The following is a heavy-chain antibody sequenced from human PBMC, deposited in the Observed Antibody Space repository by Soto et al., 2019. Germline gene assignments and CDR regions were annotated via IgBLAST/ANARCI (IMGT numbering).Heavy chain of an antibody. V-gene: IGHV1-46*01. CDR2: INPSVGNT. D-gene: IGHD3-9*01. Sequence: ASVKVSCTASGYSFTAYYIHWVRQAPGQGLEWMGIINPSVGNTRYTQNFQGRVTMTRDTSTNSVYLELSSLRSDDTAVYYCAKSILTGHEYYYGMDVWGQGTTVTVSS. CDR1: GYSFTAYY. CDR3: AKSILTGHEYYYGMDV. J-gene: IGHJ6*02.